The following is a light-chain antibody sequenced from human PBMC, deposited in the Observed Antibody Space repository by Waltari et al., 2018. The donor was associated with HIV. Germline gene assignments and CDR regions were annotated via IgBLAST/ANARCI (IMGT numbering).Light chain of an antibody. Sequence: DIQMTQSPSTLSASVGDRVTITCRASQSISSWLAWYQQKPGKAPKLLIYKASSLESGVPSSFSGSGSGTEFTLTISSLQADDFATYYCQHYNGYSQTFGQGTKVEFK. CDR3: QHYNGYSQT. CDR1: QSISSW. J-gene: IGKJ1*01. CDR2: KAS. V-gene: IGKV1-5*03.